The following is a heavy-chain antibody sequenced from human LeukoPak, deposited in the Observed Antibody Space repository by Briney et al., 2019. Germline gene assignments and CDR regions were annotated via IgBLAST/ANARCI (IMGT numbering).Heavy chain of an antibody. J-gene: IGHJ4*02. CDR1: GFTFSDYY. CDR2: ISCNGSTI. D-gene: IGHD3-10*01. Sequence: GGSLRLPCAASGFTFSDYYMSWIRQAPGKGVEGVSYISCNGSTIYYADSVKGRFTISRDNVENSSYLQMNSLRAADTAVFYSASHAIGESFFFEDWGQRNLATVTS. CDR3: ASHAIGESFFFED. V-gene: IGHV3-11*04.